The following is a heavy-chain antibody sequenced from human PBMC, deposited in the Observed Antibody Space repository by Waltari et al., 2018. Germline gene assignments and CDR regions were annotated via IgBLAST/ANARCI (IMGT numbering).Heavy chain of an antibody. V-gene: IGHV3-21*01. Sequence: EVQLVESGGGLVKPGGSLRLSCAASGFTFSSYSMNWVRQAPGKGLDGVSSISSSSSYIYYADSVKGRFTISRDNAKNSLYLQMNSLRAEDTAVYYCARVLPDSGNSWGQGTLVTVSS. J-gene: IGHJ4*02. CDR3: ARVLPDSGNS. D-gene: IGHD2-21*01. CDR1: GFTFSSYS. CDR2: ISSSSSYI.